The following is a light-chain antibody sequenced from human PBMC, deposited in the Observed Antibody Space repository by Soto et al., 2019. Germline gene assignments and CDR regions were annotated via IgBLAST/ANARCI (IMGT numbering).Light chain of an antibody. CDR3: LLSYSGARPAV. J-gene: IGLJ7*01. V-gene: IGLV7-46*01. CDR1: TGAVTSGHY. CDR2: DTS. Sequence: QAVVTQEPSLTVCPGGTVTLTCGSSTGAVTSGHYPYWFQQKPGQAPGTLIYDTSNKHSWTPARFSGSLLGGKAALTLSGAQPEDEAEYYCLLSYSGARPAVFGGGTQLTVL.